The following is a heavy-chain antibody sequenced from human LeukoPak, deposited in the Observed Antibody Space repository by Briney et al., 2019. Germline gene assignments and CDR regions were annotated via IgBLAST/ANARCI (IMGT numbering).Heavy chain of an antibody. Sequence: GGSLRLSCAASGFTFSSYWMSWVRQAPGKGLEWVANIKQDGSEKYYVDSVKGRFTISRDNAKNSLYLQMNSLRAEDTAVYYCARVLVTVVTGAFDIWGQGTMVTVSS. D-gene: IGHD4-23*01. CDR3: ARVLVTVVTGAFDI. J-gene: IGHJ3*02. V-gene: IGHV3-7*01. CDR1: GFTFSSYW. CDR2: IKQDGSEK.